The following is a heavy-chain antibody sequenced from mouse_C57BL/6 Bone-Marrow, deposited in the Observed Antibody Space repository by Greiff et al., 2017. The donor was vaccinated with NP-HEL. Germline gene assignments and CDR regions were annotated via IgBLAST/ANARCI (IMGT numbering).Heavy chain of an antibody. V-gene: IGHV2-5*01. D-gene: IGHD1-2*01. Sequence: VQLQQSGPGLVQPSQSLSITCTVSGFSLTSYGVHWVRQSPGKGLEWLGVIWRGGSADYNAAFMSRLSITKDNSKSQIFFKMNSLKADDTAIYYCAKNWKFWHYYRGAMDYEGQGTSVTVTS. CDR3: AKNWKFWHYYRGAMDY. CDR2: IWRGGSA. CDR1: GFSLTSYG. J-gene: IGHJ4*01.